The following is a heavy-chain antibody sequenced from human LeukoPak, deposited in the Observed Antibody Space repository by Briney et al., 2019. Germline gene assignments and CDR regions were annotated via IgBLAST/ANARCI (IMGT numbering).Heavy chain of an antibody. D-gene: IGHD5/OR15-5a*01. J-gene: IGHJ4*02. CDR2: ISTSGRAT. Sequence: GGSLRLSCAASGFAFSTYAMTWVRQAPEKGLHWVATISTSGRATYYADSVEGRFTISRANSKNTLYLQMNSLRADDTAVYYCAKARGSSVYEQFDYWGQGTQVTVSS. V-gene: IGHV3-23*01. CDR1: GFAFSTYA. CDR3: AKARGSSVYEQFDY.